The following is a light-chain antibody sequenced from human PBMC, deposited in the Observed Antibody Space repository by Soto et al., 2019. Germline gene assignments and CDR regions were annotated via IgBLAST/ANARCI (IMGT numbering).Light chain of an antibody. CDR2: WAS. Sequence: DIVMTQSPDSLAVSLGERATINCKSSQSVLYSSNNKNYLAWYQQKPGQLPKLLIYWASTRESGVPDRFSGSWSGTDFTLTISSLQAEDVAVYYCQQYYSTPHSFGQGTKLEI. V-gene: IGKV4-1*01. CDR1: QSVLYSSNNKNY. J-gene: IGKJ2*01. CDR3: QQYYSTPHS.